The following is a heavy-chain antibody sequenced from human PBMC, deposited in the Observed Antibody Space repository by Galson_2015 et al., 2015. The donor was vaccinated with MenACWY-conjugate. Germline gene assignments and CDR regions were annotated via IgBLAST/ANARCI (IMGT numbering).Heavy chain of an antibody. J-gene: IGHJ6*02. D-gene: IGHD1-26*01. CDR1: GYSFTTYW. CDR3: ARHPPGGRGMDV. Sequence: QSGAEVKKSGESLKISCPGSGYSFTTYWIAWVRQMPGTGLEWMGLISPGDSNTRYSPSFQGQVTISADKSISTAYLQWSSLKASDTAMYYCARHPPGGRGMDVWGQGTTVTVSS. V-gene: IGHV5-51*01. CDR2: ISPGDSNT.